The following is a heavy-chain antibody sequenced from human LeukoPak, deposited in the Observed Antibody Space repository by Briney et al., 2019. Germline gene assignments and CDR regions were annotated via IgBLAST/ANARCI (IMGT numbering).Heavy chain of an antibody. Sequence: ASVKVSCKASGYTFTSYYMHWVRQAPGQGLEWMGIINPSGGSTNYAQKFQGRVTITTDESTSTAYMELSSLRSEETAVYYCAGGYCSSTSCYSLSLDYWGQGTLVTVSS. CDR2: INPSGGST. D-gene: IGHD2-2*01. J-gene: IGHJ4*02. V-gene: IGHV1-46*01. CDR1: GYTFTSYY. CDR3: AGGYCSSTSCYSLSLDY.